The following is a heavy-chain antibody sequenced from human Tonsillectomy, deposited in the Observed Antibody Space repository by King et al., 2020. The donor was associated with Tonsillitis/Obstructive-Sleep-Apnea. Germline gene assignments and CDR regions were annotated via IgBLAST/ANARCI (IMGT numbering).Heavy chain of an antibody. D-gene: IGHD4-17*01. CDR2: INSDGSST. CDR3: ARDRTTETGDDY. Sequence: VQLVESGGGLVQPGGSLRLSCAASGFTFSSYWMHWVRQAPGKGLMWVSRINSDGSSTIYADPVKGRFTISRDNAKNTLYLQMNSLRAEDTAVYYCARDRTTETGDDYWGQGTLVTVSS. V-gene: IGHV3-74*01. J-gene: IGHJ4*02. CDR1: GFTFSSYW.